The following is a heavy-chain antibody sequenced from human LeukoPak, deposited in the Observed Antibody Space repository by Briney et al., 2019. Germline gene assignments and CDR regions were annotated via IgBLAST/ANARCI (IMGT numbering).Heavy chain of an antibody. CDR2: INPSGGST. CDR3: ATVAGTKLYFDY. Sequence: ASVKVSCKASGYTFTSYYMHWVRQAPGQGLEWMGIINPSGGSTSYAQKFQGRVTMTRDTSTSTVYMELSSLRSEDTAVYYCATVAGTKLYFDYWGQGTLVTVSS. CDR1: GYTFTSYY. D-gene: IGHD6-19*01. J-gene: IGHJ4*02. V-gene: IGHV1-46*01.